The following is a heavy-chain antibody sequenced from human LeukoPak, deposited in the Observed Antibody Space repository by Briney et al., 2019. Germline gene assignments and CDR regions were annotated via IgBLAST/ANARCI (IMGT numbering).Heavy chain of an antibody. J-gene: IGHJ4*02. CDR2: ISGSGGRT. CDR3: AKDGVRGFGDLPNYFDY. D-gene: IGHD3-10*01. Sequence: GGSLRLSCAASGFTFSSYAMSWVRQAPGKGLEWVSAISGSGGRTYYADSVKGRFTISRDNSKNTLYLQMNSLRAEDTAVYYCAKDGVRGFGDLPNYFDYWGRGTLVTVSS. CDR1: GFTFSSYA. V-gene: IGHV3-23*01.